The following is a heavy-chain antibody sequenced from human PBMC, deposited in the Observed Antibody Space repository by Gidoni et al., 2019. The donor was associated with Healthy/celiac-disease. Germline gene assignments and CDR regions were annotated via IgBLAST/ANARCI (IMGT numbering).Heavy chain of an antibody. CDR1: GGTFSSYA. Sequence: QVQLVQSGAEVKKPGSSVKVSCKSSGGTFSSYAISWVRQAPGQGLEWMGRIIPILGIANYAQKFQGRVTITADKSTSTAYMELSSLRSEDTAVYYCARDIAARRADYWGQGTLVTVSS. V-gene: IGHV1-69*04. CDR2: IIPILGIA. D-gene: IGHD6-6*01. CDR3: ARDIAARRADY. J-gene: IGHJ4*02.